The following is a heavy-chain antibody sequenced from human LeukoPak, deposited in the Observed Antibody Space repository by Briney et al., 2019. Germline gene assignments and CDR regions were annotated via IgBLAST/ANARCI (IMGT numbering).Heavy chain of an antibody. Sequence: ASVKVSCKASGYTFTGYYMHWVRQARGQGLEWMGWINPNSGGTNYAQKFQGRVTMTRDTSISTAYMELSRLRSDDTAVYYCARGSGYSYGPLYDYVWGSYRYGLDYWGQGTLVTVSS. J-gene: IGHJ4*02. CDR3: ARGSGYSYGPLYDYVWGSYRYGLDY. D-gene: IGHD3-16*02. CDR1: GYTFTGYY. V-gene: IGHV1-2*02. CDR2: INPNSGGT.